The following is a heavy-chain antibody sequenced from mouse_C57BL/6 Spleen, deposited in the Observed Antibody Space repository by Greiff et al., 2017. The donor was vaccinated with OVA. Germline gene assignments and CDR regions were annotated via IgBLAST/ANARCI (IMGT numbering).Heavy chain of an antibody. CDR3: TPYGNSPCAY. D-gene: IGHD2-1*01. CDR1: GFNIKDDY. V-gene: IGHV14-4*01. J-gene: IGHJ3*01. Sequence: VQLQQSGAELVRPGASVKLSCTASGFNIKDDYMHWVKQRPEQGLEWIGWIDPENGDTEYASKFQGKATITADTSSNTAYLQLSSLTSEDTAVYYCTPYGNSPCAYWGQGTLVTVSA. CDR2: IDPENGDT.